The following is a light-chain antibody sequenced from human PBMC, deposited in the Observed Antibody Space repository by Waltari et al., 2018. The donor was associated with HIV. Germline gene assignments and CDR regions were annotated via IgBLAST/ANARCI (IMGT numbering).Light chain of an antibody. Sequence: SSELTQDPAVSVALGQTVRITCQGDSLRSYYASWYQQKPGQAPVLVIYGKNNRPSGIPDRFSGSSSGNTASLTITGAQAEDEADYCCNSRDSSGLVVFGGGTKLTVL. CDR1: SLRSYY. CDR2: GKN. J-gene: IGLJ2*01. V-gene: IGLV3-19*01. CDR3: NSRDSSGLVV.